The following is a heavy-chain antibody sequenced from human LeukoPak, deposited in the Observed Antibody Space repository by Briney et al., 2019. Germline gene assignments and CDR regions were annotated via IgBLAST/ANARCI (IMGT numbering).Heavy chain of an antibody. V-gene: IGHV3-23*01. Sequence: GGSLRLSCAATRFTFSSYAMSWVRQAPGKGLEWVSAISESGDSTYYADSVKGRFTISRDNSKNTVSLLMNSLRAEDTAIYYCAKEGGTTGYADYWGQGTLVTVSS. D-gene: IGHD3-9*01. CDR1: RFTFSSYA. J-gene: IGHJ4*02. CDR2: ISESGDST. CDR3: AKEGGTTGYADY.